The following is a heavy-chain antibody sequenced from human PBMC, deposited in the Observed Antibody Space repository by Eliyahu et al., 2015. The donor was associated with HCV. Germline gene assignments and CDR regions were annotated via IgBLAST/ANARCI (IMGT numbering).Heavy chain of an antibody. Sequence: QLQLQESGPGLVKPSETLSLTCTVXXGXIXSSSYYWGWIRQPPGKGLEWIGSIYYSGSTYYNPSLKSRVTISVDTSKNQFSLKLSSVTAADTAVYYCARHILGSLWFGEPEGGGQGTLVTVSS. CDR3: ARHILGSLWFGEPEG. V-gene: IGHV4-39*01. CDR1: XGXIXSSSYY. D-gene: IGHD3-10*01. CDR2: IYYSGST. J-gene: IGHJ4*02.